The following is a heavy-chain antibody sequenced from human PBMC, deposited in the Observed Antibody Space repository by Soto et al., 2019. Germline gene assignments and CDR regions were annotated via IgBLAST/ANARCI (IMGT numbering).Heavy chain of an antibody. J-gene: IGHJ4*02. V-gene: IGHV3-48*02. CDR3: ARGLTDFDY. D-gene: IGHD3-3*01. Sequence: EVQLVESGGGLVQPGGSLRLSCAASGFTFSTYTMNWVRQAPGKGLEWVSYISSSSGTIYYADSVKGRFSISRDNAKNSLYLQMNSLRDEDTAIYYCARGLTDFDYWGQGTLVTVSS. CDR2: ISSSSGTI. CDR1: GFTFSTYT.